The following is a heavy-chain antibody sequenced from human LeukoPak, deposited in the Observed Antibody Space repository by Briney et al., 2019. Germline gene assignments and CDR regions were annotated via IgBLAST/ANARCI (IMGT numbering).Heavy chain of an antibody. J-gene: IGHJ4*02. CDR3: AREGGPYRPLDY. Sequence: PSETLSLTCGVSGGFFTSTNYWTWVRQPPGKGLEWIGEVNLQGSTNYNPSLMGRVAISVDMSENHISLQLTSVTAADTAVYYCAREGGPYRPLDYSGQGTLVTVSS. CDR1: GGFFTSTNY. V-gene: IGHV4-4*02. CDR2: VNLQGST.